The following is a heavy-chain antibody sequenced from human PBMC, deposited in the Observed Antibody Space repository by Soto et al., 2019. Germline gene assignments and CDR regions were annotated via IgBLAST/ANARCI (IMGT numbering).Heavy chain of an antibody. Sequence: QVQLQESGPGLVKASQTLSLTCTVSGGSIRNGSYYWSWIRQLTGKGLEWIGTIYYIGTTSYNPFPTNRVIILIDTSQNKFSPELTSVLSADPGVYYCAKNETARPCFDLWGQGTLVTVSS. CDR1: GGSIRNGSYY. J-gene: IGHJ5*02. CDR2: IYYIGTT. D-gene: IGHD5-18*01. V-gene: IGHV4-31*03. CDR3: AKNETARPCFDL.